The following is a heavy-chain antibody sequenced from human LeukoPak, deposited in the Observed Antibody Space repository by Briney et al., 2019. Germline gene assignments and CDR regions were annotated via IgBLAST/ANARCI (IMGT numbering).Heavy chain of an antibody. J-gene: IGHJ6*04. CDR2: ISYDGSNK. V-gene: IGHV3-30*18. CDR1: GFTFSSYG. CDR3: AKGDYGSGSPTGGDYYYGMDA. Sequence: GGSLRLSCAASGFTFSSYGMHWVRQAPGKGLEWVAVISYDGSNKYYADSVKGRFTISRDNSKNTLYLQMNSLRAEDTAVYYCAKGDYGSGSPTGGDYYYGMDAWGKGTTVTVSS. D-gene: IGHD3-10*01.